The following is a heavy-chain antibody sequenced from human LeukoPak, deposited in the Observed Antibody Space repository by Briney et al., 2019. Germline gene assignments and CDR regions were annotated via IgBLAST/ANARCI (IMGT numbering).Heavy chain of an antibody. V-gene: IGHV1-3*01. D-gene: IGHD4-23*01. CDR3: ARGNGGHFDY. CDR2: INAGGDNT. J-gene: IGHJ4*02. CDR1: GYSFTSYA. Sequence: ASVKVSCKASGYSFTSYAMHWVRQAPGQRPEWMGWINAGGDNTKYSQNIQGRVTIARDTSASTAYMELSSLRSEDTAMYYCARGNGGHFDYWGQGTLVTVSS.